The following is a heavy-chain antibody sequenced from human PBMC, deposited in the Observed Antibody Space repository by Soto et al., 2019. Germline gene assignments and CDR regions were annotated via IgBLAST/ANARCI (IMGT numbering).Heavy chain of an antibody. J-gene: IGHJ4*02. CDR3: AKNYQSDC. Sequence: EVQLLESGGGLEQPGGSLRLSCAASGFIFTSYAMSWVRQAPGKGLEWVSSINVGDAGTNYADSVKGRFTISRDNSKNTLYLQRNFLRADDTAIYYCAKNYQSDCWGQGTLVTVSS. CDR2: INVGDAGT. V-gene: IGHV3-23*01. CDR1: GFIFTSYA. D-gene: IGHD2-2*01.